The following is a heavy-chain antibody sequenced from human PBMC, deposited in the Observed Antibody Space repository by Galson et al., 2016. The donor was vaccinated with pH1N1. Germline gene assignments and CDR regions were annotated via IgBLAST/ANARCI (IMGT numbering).Heavy chain of an antibody. D-gene: IGHD6-19*01. Sequence: SLRLSCAASGFSVSFSYLSWVRQAPGKGLEWVSIIYSGDTTYYTDSVKGRFTISRDISKNTLYLQMNSLRAEGTAVYYCAREGPVPGAFDYWGQGPRSPSPQ. CDR3: AREGPVPGAFDY. CDR1: GFSVSFSY. CDR2: IYSGDTT. V-gene: IGHV3-53*01. J-gene: IGHJ4*02.